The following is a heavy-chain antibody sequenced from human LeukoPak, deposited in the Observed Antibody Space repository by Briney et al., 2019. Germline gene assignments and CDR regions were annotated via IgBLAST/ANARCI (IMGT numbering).Heavy chain of an antibody. CDR2: ISYHGSNK. Sequence: GGSLRLSCAASGFTFSSYGMHWVRQAPGKGLEWVAVISYHGSNKYYADSVKGRFTISRDNSKNTLYLQMNSLRAEDTAVYYCARTGIAVAGPDYWGQGTLVTVSS. CDR1: GFTFSSYG. CDR3: ARTGIAVAGPDY. V-gene: IGHV3-30*03. J-gene: IGHJ4*02. D-gene: IGHD6-19*01.